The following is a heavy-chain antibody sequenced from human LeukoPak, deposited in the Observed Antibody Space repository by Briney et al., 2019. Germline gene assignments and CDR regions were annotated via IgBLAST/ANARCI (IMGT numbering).Heavy chain of an antibody. CDR3: AKDGGGGYSSTYFFDN. J-gene: IGHJ4*02. D-gene: IGHD3-22*01. CDR2: ISGDGGWT. V-gene: IGHV3-43*02. Sequence: PGGSLRLSCAASGLTFDDYAMHWVRQAPGKGLLWVSLISGDGGWTYFADSLKGRFTISRDNSKNSLYLQMNSLTTEDTALYYCAKDGGGGYSSTYFFDNWGQGTLVTVSS. CDR1: GLTFDDYA.